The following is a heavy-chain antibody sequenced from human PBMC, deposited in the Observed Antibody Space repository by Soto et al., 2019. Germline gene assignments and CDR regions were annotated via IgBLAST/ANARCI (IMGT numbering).Heavy chain of an antibody. Sequence: SETLSLTCTVSGGSISSSSYYWGWIRQPPGKGLEWIGSIYYSGSTYYNPSLKSRVTISVDTSKNQFPLKLSSVTAADTAVYYCARGNCSGGSCYSAVWFDPWGQGTLVTVSS. CDR3: ARGNCSGGSCYSAVWFDP. CDR2: IYYSGST. V-gene: IGHV4-39*01. CDR1: GGSISSSSYY. J-gene: IGHJ5*02. D-gene: IGHD2-15*01.